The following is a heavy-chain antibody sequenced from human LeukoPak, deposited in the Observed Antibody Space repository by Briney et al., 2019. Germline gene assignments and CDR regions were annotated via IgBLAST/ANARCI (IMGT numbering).Heavy chain of an antibody. CDR2: INHSGST. CDR3: ARLAVAGPYDAFDI. CDR1: GGSFSGYY. Sequence: SETLSLTCAVYGGSFSGYYWSWIRQPPGKGLEWIGEINHSGSTNYNPSLKSRVTISVDTSKNQFSLKLSSVTAADTAVYYYARLAVAGPYDAFDIWGQGTMVTVSS. D-gene: IGHD6-19*01. J-gene: IGHJ3*02. V-gene: IGHV4-34*01.